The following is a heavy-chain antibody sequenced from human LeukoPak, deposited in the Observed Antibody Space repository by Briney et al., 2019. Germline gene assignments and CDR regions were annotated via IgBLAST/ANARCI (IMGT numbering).Heavy chain of an antibody. CDR3: ARTGMVGAADY. V-gene: IGHV4-39*01. D-gene: IGHD2-15*01. CDR1: GGSISTSDYN. J-gene: IGHJ4*02. Sequence: SETLSLACTVSGGSISTSDYNWGCIRQPPGKGLEWIGSINYSGNTYYNPSLKSRVTISVDTSKNQFSLKLSSVTAADTAVYYCARTGMVGAADYWGQGTLVTVSS. CDR2: INYSGNT.